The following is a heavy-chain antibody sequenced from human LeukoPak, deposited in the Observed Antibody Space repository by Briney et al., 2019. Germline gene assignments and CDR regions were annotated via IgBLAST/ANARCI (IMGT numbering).Heavy chain of an antibody. V-gene: IGHV4-39*01. CDR3: ARLSGYENYYYYGIDF. CDR2: IYYSGST. CDR1: GGSISSSSYY. Sequence: SETLSLTCTVSGGSISSSSYYWVWIRQPPGKGLEWIGNIYYSGSTYYNPSLKIRLTVPVDTSKTQFSLKLSSVTAADTAVYYCARLSGYENYYYYGIDFWGQGTPVTVSS. J-gene: IGHJ6*02. D-gene: IGHD5-12*01.